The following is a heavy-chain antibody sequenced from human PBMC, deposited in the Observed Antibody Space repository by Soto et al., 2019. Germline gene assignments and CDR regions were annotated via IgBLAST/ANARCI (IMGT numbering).Heavy chain of an antibody. J-gene: IGHJ6*02. CDR3: ASSRITMVPYGMDV. D-gene: IGHD3-10*01. V-gene: IGHV1-3*01. CDR2: INAGNGNT. CDR1: GYTFTSYA. Sequence: QVQLVQSGAEVKKPGASVKVSCKASGYTFTSYAMHWVRQAPGQRLEWMGWINAGNGNTKNSQKFQGRVTITRDTSASTAYMELSILRSEDTAVYYCASSRITMVPYGMDVWGQGTTVTVSS.